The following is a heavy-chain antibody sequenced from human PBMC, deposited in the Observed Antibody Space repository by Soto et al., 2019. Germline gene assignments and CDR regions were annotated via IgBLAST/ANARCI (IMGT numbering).Heavy chain of an antibody. CDR1: GFPFSRYG. D-gene: IGHD5-18*01. CDR2: ILDSGVRT. V-gene: IGHV3-23*01. J-gene: IGHJ4*02. Sequence: GGSLTLSCAPSGFPFSRYGMSWGRQAPEKELESVSLILDSGVRTFYADCVKGRCTISRDNSQNTPYLQLHTLRTEDTSVFYSANRGYGNHHYFDKWGRGTLVTVS. CDR3: ANRGYGNHHYFDK.